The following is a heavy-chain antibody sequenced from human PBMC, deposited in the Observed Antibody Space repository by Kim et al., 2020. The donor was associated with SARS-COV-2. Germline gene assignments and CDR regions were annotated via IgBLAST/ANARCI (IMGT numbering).Heavy chain of an antibody. CDR1: GGSISSGSYY. CDR2: IYTSGST. J-gene: IGHJ6*02. Sequence: SETLSLTCTVSGGSISSGSYYWSWIRQPAGKGLEWIGRIYTSGSTNYNPSLKSRVTISVDTSKNQFSLKLSSVTAADTAVYYCARVGDYSSGYRLLYYYYGRDVWGQGTTVTVSS. D-gene: IGHD3-22*01. CDR3: ARVGDYSSGYRLLYYYYGRDV. V-gene: IGHV4-61*02.